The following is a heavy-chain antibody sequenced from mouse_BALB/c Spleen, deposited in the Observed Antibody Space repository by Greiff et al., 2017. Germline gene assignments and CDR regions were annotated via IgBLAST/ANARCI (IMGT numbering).Heavy chain of an antibody. CDR1: GFSLTSYG. J-gene: IGHJ3*01. CDR2: IWAGGST. D-gene: IGHD1-1*01. CDR3: ARDPLSTTVVGEFAY. Sequence: VQRVESGPGLVAPSQSLSITCTVSGFSLTSYGVHWVRQPPGKGLEWLGVIWAGGSTNYNSALMSRLSISKDNSKSQVFLKMNSLQTDDTAMYYCARDPLSTTVVGEFAYWGQGTLVTVSA. V-gene: IGHV2-9*02.